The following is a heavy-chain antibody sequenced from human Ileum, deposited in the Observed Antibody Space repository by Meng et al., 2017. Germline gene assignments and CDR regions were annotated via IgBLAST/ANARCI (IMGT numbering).Heavy chain of an antibody. Sequence: GESLKISCAVSGFTFSSYWMHWVRQAPGKGLVWVSRINTDGSTTNYADSVKGRFTISRDNAENTLYLQMNSLRAEDTAVYYCARGRSGVYHDYWGQGTQVTVSS. CDR2: INTDGSTT. CDR1: GFTFSSYW. V-gene: IGHV3-74*01. D-gene: IGHD2-8*01. J-gene: IGHJ4*02. CDR3: ARGRSGVYHDY.